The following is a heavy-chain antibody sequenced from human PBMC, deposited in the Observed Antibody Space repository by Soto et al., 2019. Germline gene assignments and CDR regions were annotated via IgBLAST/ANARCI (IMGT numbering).Heavy chain of an antibody. V-gene: IGHV3-7*01. CDR2: IKGDGSEK. CDR1: GFTFSSFW. D-gene: IGHD3-10*01. CDR3: AAGFPPDY. J-gene: IGHJ4*02. Sequence: EVQLVESGGGLVQPGGSLKLSCAASGFTFSSFWMNWVRQAPGKGLEWVPNIKGDGSEKYYVDSVKGRFTISRDNAKNSLYLEMNSLRAEDTAVYYCAAGFPPDYWGQGTLVTVSS.